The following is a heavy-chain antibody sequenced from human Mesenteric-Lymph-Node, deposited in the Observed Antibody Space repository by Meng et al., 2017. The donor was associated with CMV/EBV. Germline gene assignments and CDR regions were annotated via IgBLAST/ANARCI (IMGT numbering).Heavy chain of an antibody. Sequence: GGSLRLSCAASGFTFSSYDMNWVRQAPANGLEYVSGLTSNGGSTYYADSVKGRFTISRDNYKNTLYLQMRSLRAEDIAAYYCAGRPALDVWGQGTTVTVSS. V-gene: IGHV3-64*02. CDR2: LTSNGGST. J-gene: IGHJ6*02. CDR3: AGRPALDV. CDR1: GFTFSSYD.